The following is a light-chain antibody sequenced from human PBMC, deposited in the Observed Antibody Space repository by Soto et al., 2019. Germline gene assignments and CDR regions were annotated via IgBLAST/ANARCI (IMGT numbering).Light chain of an antibody. V-gene: IGLV2-14*01. CDR2: DVS. Sequence: QSVLTQPASVSGSHGQSITISCTGTSSDVGGYNYVSWYQQHPGKAPKLMIYDVSNRPSGVSNRFSGSKSGNTASLTISGLQAEDEADYYCSSYTISSTVVFGGGTKLTVL. J-gene: IGLJ2*01. CDR3: SSYTISSTVV. CDR1: SSDVGGYNY.